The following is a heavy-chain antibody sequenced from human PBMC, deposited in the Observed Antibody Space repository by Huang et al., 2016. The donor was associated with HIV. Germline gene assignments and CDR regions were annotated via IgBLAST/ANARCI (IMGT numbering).Heavy chain of an antibody. CDR2: SRNDNGNT. Sequence: QVQLVQSGAEVKKPVASVKVSCKASGYTFTSYGIWWVRQAPGQGLEWKGWSRNDNGNTNCAQKLQSRVTKTTDTSTSTAYMELRSRRADDTAVYYCARARGYYYYGMDVWGQGTTVTVSS. CDR1: GYTFTSYG. V-gene: IGHV1-18*04. J-gene: IGHJ6*02. CDR3: ARARGYYYYGMDV.